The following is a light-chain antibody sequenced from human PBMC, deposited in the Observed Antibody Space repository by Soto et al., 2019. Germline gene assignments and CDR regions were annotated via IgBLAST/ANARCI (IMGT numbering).Light chain of an antibody. V-gene: IGKV3-15*01. CDR1: QSVGSS. CDR2: GAS. J-gene: IGKJ1*01. Sequence: EIVLTQSPATLSLSPGERATLSCRASQSVGSSLAWYQQKPGQAPRLLIYGASNRATGIPARFSGSGSGTEFTLTISSLQSEDFAVYFCQQYNNWPRTFGQGTKVDIK. CDR3: QQYNNWPRT.